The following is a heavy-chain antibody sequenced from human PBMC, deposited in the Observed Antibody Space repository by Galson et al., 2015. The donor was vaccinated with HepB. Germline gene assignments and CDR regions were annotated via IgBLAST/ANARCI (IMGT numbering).Heavy chain of an antibody. D-gene: IGHD6-19*01. CDR1: GFTFSSYG. V-gene: IGHV3-30*18. CDR2: ISYDGSNK. J-gene: IGHJ6*03. CDR3: AKDGPSSGWGYYYYYYMDV. Sequence: SLRLSCAASGFTFSSYGMHWVRQAPGKGLEWVAVISYDGSNKYYADPVKGRFTISRDNSKNTLYLQMNSLRAEDTAVYYCAKDGPSSGWGYYYYYYMDVWGKGTTVTVSS.